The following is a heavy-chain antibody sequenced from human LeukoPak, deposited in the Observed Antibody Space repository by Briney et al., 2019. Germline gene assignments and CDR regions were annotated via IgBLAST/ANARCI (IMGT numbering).Heavy chain of an antibody. CDR3: AKDEGGGKYILTTNAY. J-gene: IGHJ4*02. Sequence: GGSLRLSCAASGFTFSSYAMSWVRQAPWKGLEWVSGISGSGGSTYYADSVKGRFTISRDSSKNTLYLQMNSLRAADTAIYYCAKDEGGGKYILTTNAYWGQGTLVTVSS. D-gene: IGHD3-9*01. V-gene: IGHV3-23*01. CDR1: GFTFSSYA. CDR2: ISGSGGST.